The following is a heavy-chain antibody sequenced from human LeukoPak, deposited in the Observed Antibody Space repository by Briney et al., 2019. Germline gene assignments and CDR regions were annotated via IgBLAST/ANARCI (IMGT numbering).Heavy chain of an antibody. CDR2: ISSSSSYI. D-gene: IGHD4-17*01. J-gene: IGHJ4*02. V-gene: IGHV3-21*04. Sequence: GGSLRLSCAASGFTFSSYSMNWVRQAPGKGLEWVSSISSSSSYIYYADSVKSRFTISRGNAKNSLYLQMNSLRAEDTAVYYCARMHDYGVFDYWGQGTLVTVSS. CDR1: GFTFSSYS. CDR3: ARMHDYGVFDY.